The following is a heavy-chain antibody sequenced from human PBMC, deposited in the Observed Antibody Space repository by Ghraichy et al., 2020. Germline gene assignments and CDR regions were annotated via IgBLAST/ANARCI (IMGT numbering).Heavy chain of an antibody. J-gene: IGHJ6*02. CDR2: INHSGST. CDR3: ARGRGYYYDSSGYYYLYYYYYGMDV. D-gene: IGHD3-22*01. V-gene: IGHV4-34*01. CDR1: GGSFSGYY. Sequence: SQTLSLTCAVYGGSFSGYYWSWIRQPPGKGLEWIGEINHSGSTNYNPSLKSRVTISVDTSKNQFSLKLSSVTAADTAVYYCARGRGYYYDSSGYYYLYYYYYGMDVWGQGTTVTVSS.